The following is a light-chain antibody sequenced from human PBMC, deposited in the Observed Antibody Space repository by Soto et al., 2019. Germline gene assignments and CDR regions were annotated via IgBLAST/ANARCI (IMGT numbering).Light chain of an antibody. CDR3: QSYDSSLSGYV. J-gene: IGLJ1*01. CDR1: SSNIGAGYD. V-gene: IGLV1-40*01. CDR2: GNS. Sequence: QSVLTQPPSVSGAPGQRVTISCTGSSSNIGAGYDVHWYQQLPGTAPKLLIYGNSNRPSGVPDRFSGSKSGTSASLAITGLQAEDEADYHCQSYDSSLSGYVFGTGT.